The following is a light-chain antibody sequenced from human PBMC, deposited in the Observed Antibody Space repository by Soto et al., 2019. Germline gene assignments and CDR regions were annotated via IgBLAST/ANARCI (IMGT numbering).Light chain of an antibody. CDR2: GGP. CDR1: QSVTTN. Sequence: EIELTHSPGTLSLSPGERAALSCRASQSVTTNVLRRGQAPRLLIFGGPIRANGFPARFSGSGSGTDFTLAISSLQSEDFAVYYCPQYNNWLWTVGQGTKVDIK. CDR3: PQYNNWLWT. J-gene: IGKJ1*01. V-gene: IGKV3-15*01.